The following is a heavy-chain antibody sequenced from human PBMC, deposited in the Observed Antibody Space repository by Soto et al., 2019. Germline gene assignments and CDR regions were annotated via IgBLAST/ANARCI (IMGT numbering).Heavy chain of an antibody. CDR1: GFSLSSTRMA. J-gene: IGHJ4*02. Sequence: SGPTXVNPTQTLTLTCTFSGFSLSSTRMAVGWIRQPPGKALEWLVLIYWDDDRRYSPFLKSRLTITKDTSKNQVVLTMSNMDPVDTARYYCAHIVVAGLGYYFDYWGQGTLVTVSS. CDR3: AHIVVAGLGYYFDY. D-gene: IGHD6-19*01. CDR2: IYWDDDR. V-gene: IGHV2-5*02.